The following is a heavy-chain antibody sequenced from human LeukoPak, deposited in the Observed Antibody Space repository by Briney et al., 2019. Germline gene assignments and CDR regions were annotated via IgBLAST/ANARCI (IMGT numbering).Heavy chain of an antibody. J-gene: IGHJ4*02. D-gene: IGHD5-12*01. Sequence: ASVKVSCKASGYTFTSYDINWVRQTTEQGLELMGWMNPNSGSTGYAQKFQGRVTITRNTSISTAYMELSGLRSEDTAVYYCARGRSTGYPYYFEYWGQGTLVTVSS. CDR3: ARGRSTGYPYYFEY. CDR1: GYTFTSYD. V-gene: IGHV1-8*03. CDR2: MNPNSGST.